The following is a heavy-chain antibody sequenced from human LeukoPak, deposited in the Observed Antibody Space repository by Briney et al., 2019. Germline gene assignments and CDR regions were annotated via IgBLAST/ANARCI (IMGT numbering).Heavy chain of an antibody. CDR1: GYTFTSYG. CDR2: INAGNGNT. CDR3: ATNLLSGGSSYGYYGMDV. Sequence: GASVKVSCKASGYTFTSYGISWVRQAPGQRLEWMGWINAGNGNTKYPQKFQGRVTITRDTSASSAYMELSSLRSEDTAVYYCATNLLSGGSSYGYYGMDVWGQGTTVTVSS. J-gene: IGHJ6*02. V-gene: IGHV1-3*01. D-gene: IGHD2-15*01.